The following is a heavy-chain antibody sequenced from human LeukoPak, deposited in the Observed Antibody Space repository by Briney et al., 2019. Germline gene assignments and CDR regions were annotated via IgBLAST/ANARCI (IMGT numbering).Heavy chain of an antibody. CDR2: IYTSGST. J-gene: IGHJ6*03. CDR1: GGSISSYY. CDR3: ARGYSSSWYGYYYYYMDV. D-gene: IGHD6-13*01. V-gene: IGHV4-4*07. Sequence: PSETLSLTCTVSGGSISSYYWSWIRQPAGKGLEWIGRIYTSGSTNYNPSLKSRVTMSVVTSKNQFSLKLSSVTAADTAVYYCARGYSSSWYGYYYYYMDVWGKGTTVTVSS.